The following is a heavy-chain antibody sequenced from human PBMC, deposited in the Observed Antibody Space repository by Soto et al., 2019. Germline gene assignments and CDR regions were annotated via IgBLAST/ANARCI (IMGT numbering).Heavy chain of an antibody. V-gene: IGHV2-5*02. J-gene: IGHJ6*01. D-gene: IGHD2-21*02. Sequence: QITLKESGPSLVKPTQTLTLTCTFSGFSLSTGGVGVGWIRQPPGKALEGLALIYWDDDKRYSPSLRSRLTVTKDTSKNQVVLTMTNMDPVDTATYYCAHSRCGGDCLQSYSSHYYYGMDVW. CDR3: AHSRCGGDCLQSYSSHYYYGMDV. CDR2: IYWDDDK. CDR1: GFSLSTGGVG.